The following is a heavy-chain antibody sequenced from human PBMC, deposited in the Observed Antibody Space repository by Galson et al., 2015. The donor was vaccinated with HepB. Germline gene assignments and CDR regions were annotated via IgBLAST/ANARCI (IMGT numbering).Heavy chain of an antibody. Sequence: SCKASGYTFTSYYIHWVRQAPGQGLEWMGIINPSGDNTNYAEKFQGRVTMTRDTSTSTVYMELSSLRSEDTALYYCARDLTLVGARYYYYGMDVWGQGTTVTVSS. V-gene: IGHV1-46*01. CDR3: ARDLTLVGARYYYYGMDV. CDR1: GYTFTSYY. CDR2: INPSGDNT. J-gene: IGHJ6*02. D-gene: IGHD1-26*01.